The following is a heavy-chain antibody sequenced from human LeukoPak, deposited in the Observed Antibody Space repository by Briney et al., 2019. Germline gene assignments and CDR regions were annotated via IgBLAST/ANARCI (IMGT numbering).Heavy chain of an antibody. Sequence: SETLSLTCTVSGGSISSYYWSWIRQPPGKGLEWIGYIYYSGSTNYNPSLKSRVTISVDTSKNQFSLKLSSVTAADTAVYYCARASHLRYFDSCRFDPWGQGTLVTVSS. J-gene: IGHJ5*02. CDR3: ARASHLRYFDSCRFDP. CDR1: GGSISSYY. D-gene: IGHD3-9*01. CDR2: IYYSGST. V-gene: IGHV4-59*01.